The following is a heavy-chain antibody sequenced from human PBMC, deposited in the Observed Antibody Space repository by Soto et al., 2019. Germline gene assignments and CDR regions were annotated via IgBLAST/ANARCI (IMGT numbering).Heavy chain of an antibody. CDR1: GGTFSSYA. J-gene: IGHJ6*02. CDR3: ARRIYHIVVVTAIQYGMDV. Sequence: GASVKVSCKASGGTFSSYAISWVRQAPGQGLEWMGGIIPIFGTANYVQKFQGRVTITADESTSTAYMELSSLRSEDTAVYYCARRIYHIVVVTAIQYGMDVWGQGTTVTVSS. V-gene: IGHV1-69*13. CDR2: IIPIFGTA. D-gene: IGHD2-21*02.